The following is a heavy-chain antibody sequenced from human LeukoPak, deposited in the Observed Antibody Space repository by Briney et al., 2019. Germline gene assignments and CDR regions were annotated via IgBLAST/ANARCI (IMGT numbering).Heavy chain of an antibody. CDR2: ISGSGGGT. J-gene: IGHJ4*02. Sequence: GGSLRLSCAASGFTFSNFDMSWVRQAPGKGLEWVSTISGSGGGTYYADSVKGRFTISRDNSKNTLYLQLNSLRAEDTAVYYCTKDPLDYWGQGTLVTASS. CDR1: GFTFSNFD. CDR3: TKDPLDY. V-gene: IGHV3-23*01.